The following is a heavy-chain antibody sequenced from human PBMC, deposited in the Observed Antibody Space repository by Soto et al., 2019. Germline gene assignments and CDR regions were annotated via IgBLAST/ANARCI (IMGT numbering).Heavy chain of an antibody. J-gene: IGHJ6*02. D-gene: IGHD3-16*02. CDR2: IIPIFGTA. CDR3: ARDPFGGVILNHHYYCGMDV. V-gene: IGHV1-69*13. Sequence: ASVKVSCKASGGTFSSYAISWARQAPGQGLEWMGGIIPIFGTANYAQKFQGRVTITADESTSTAYMELSSLRSEDTAVYYCARDPFGGVILNHHYYCGMDVWGQGTTVTVSS. CDR1: GGTFSSYA.